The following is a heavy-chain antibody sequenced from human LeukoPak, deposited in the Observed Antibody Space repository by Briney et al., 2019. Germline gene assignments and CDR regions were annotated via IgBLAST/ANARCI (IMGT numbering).Heavy chain of an antibody. Sequence: ASVQVSCKASGYTFPGYYLHWVRPAPGQGLEWMGRINPNSGGTNYAQKFQGRVTMTRDTSINTAYMELSRLTSDDTAVYYCARDLVGRYYGMDVWGQGTTVTVSS. V-gene: IGHV1-2*06. J-gene: IGHJ6*02. CDR2: INPNSGGT. CDR1: GYTFPGYY. D-gene: IGHD2-21*01. CDR3: ARDLVGRYYGMDV.